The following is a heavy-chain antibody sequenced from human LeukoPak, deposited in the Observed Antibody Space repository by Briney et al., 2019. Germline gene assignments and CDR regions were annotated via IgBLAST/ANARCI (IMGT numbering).Heavy chain of an antibody. CDR1: GYSISSGYY. J-gene: IGHJ4*02. CDR2: IYHSGST. D-gene: IGHD3-10*01. V-gene: IGHV4-38-2*02. CDR3: ASLRGELHSFDY. Sequence: SETLSLTCTVSGYSISSGYYWGWIRQPPGKGLEWIGSIYHSGSTYYNPSLKSRVTISVDTSKNQFSLKLSSVTAADTAMFYCASLRGELHSFDYWGQGTLVTASS.